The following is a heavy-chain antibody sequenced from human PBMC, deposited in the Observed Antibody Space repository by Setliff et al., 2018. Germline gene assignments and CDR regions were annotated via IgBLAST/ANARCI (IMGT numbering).Heavy chain of an antibody. Sequence: SETLSLTCTVPGDSINDYYWSWIRQPPGKGLEWIGYVFFTGSTNYNPSLKSRVTISVDTSKNQFSLKLSSVTAADTAVYYCARMSGFLYMDVWGKGNTVTVSS. J-gene: IGHJ6*03. D-gene: IGHD3-3*01. CDR1: GDSINDYY. CDR3: ARMSGFLYMDV. CDR2: VFFTGST. V-gene: IGHV4-59*12.